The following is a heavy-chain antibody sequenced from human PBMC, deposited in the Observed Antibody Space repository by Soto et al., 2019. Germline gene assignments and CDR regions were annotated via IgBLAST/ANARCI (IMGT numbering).Heavy chain of an antibody. D-gene: IGHD2-2*01. Sequence: QVQLVQSGAEVKKPGSSVKVSCKASGGTFSSYAISWVRQAPGQGLEWMGGIIPISGTANYAQKFQGRVTITAEETTSTAYMELSSLRSEDTAVYCCAMSPGLSTSLEIYSYYFYGIDLWGQGTTVTVSS. V-gene: IGHV1-69*01. CDR2: IIPISGTA. CDR3: AMSPGLSTSLEIYSYYFYGIDL. J-gene: IGHJ6*02. CDR1: GGTFSSYA.